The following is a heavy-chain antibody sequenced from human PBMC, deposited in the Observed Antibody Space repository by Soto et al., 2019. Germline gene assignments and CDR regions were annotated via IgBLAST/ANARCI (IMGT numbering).Heavy chain of an antibody. CDR1: GYTFTSYG. J-gene: IGHJ6*03. CDR3: ARDYYGSGSYYSPYYYYYYMDV. Sequence: GASVKVSCKASGYTFTSYGISWVRQAPGQGLEWMGWISAYNGNTNYAQKLQGRVTMTTDTSTSTAYMELRSLRSDDTAVYYCARDYYGSGSYYSPYYYYYYMDVWGKGTTVAVSS. D-gene: IGHD3-10*01. CDR2: ISAYNGNT. V-gene: IGHV1-18*01.